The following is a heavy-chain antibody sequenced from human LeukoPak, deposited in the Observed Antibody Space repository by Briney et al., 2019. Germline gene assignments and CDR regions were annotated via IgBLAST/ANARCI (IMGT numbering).Heavy chain of an antibody. J-gene: IGHJ4*02. CDR3: ARDLKDSYDY. CDR2: ISYDGNNE. V-gene: IGHV3-30-3*01. CDR1: GFTFSRSA. Sequence: PGGSLRLSCAASGFTFSRSAMHRVRQAPGKGLEWVVVISYDGNNEYYADSVKGRFTISRDNSKNKLYLQMNSLRAEDTAVYYCARDLKDSYDYWGQGTLVTVSS. D-gene: IGHD5-18*01.